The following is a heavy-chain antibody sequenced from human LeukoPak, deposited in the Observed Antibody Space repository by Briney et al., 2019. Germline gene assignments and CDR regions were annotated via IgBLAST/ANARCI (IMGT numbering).Heavy chain of an antibody. V-gene: IGHV3-23*01. Sequence: GGSLRLSCAASGFTFDDYAMHWVRQAPGKGLEWVSGISWNSGGSTYYADSVKGRFTISRDNSKNTLYLQMNSLRAEDTAVYYCANFIGYGYGGWGQGTLVTVSS. D-gene: IGHD5-18*01. CDR3: ANFIGYGYGG. CDR1: GFTFDDYA. J-gene: IGHJ4*02. CDR2: ISWNSGGST.